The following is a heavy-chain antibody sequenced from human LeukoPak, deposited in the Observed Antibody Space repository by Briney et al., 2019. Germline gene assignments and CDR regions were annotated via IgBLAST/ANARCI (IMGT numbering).Heavy chain of an antibody. J-gene: IGHJ5*02. Sequence: PSETLSLTCTVSGGSISSGGYYWSWIRQPPGKGLEWIGYIYHSGSTYYNPSLKSRVTISVDRSKNQFSLKLSSVTAADTALYYCARRSGRTMGFDPWGQRTLVTVSS. CDR3: ARRSGRTMGFDP. D-gene: IGHD1-26*01. V-gene: IGHV4-30-2*01. CDR1: GGSISSGGYY. CDR2: IYHSGST.